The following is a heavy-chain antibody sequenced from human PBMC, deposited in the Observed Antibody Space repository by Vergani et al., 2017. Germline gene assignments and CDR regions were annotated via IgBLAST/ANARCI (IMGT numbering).Heavy chain of an antibody. D-gene: IGHD2-2*01. V-gene: IGHV3-33*01. CDR3: ARDCSSSICRNNYGMDV. CDR1: RFKLGDYG. CDR2: TWYEGNNN. J-gene: IGHJ6*02. Sequence: QLVESGGGWVQPGGSLRLSCTPSRFKLGDYGMHWVRQAPGRGLEWVSMTWYEGNNNYYADSVKGRFTISKDISKNTLYLQMNSLRGDDTAVYYCARDCSSSICRNNYGMDVWGQGTTVTVSS.